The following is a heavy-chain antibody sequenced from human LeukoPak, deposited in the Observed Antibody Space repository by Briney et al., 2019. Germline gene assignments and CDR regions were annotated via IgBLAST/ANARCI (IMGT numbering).Heavy chain of an antibody. CDR2: ISAYNGNT. D-gene: IGHD6-13*01. V-gene: IGHV1-18*01. Sequence: ASVMVSCKASGYTFTNYAISWVRQAPGQGLEWVGWISAYNGNTNYAQKLQGRVTMTTDTSTSTAYMDLRSLRSDDTAVYYCARQKAAAGHFDYWGQGTLVTVSS. CDR1: GYTFTNYA. CDR3: ARQKAAAGHFDY. J-gene: IGHJ4*02.